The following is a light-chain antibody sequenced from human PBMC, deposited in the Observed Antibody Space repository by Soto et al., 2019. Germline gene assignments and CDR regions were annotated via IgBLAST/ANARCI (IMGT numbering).Light chain of an antibody. V-gene: IGLV1-40*01. CDR2: GNS. CDR3: QSYDSSLSALV. J-gene: IGLJ2*01. Sequence: QSVLTQPPSVSGAPGQRVTSSCTGSSSNIGAGYDVHWYQQLPGTAPKLLIYGNSNRPSGVPDRFSGSKSGTSASLAITGLQAEDEADYYCQSYDSSLSALVFGGGTKVTVL. CDR1: SSNIGAGYD.